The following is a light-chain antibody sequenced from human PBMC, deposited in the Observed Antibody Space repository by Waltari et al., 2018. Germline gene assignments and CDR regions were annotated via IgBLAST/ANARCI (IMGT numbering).Light chain of an antibody. Sequence: QITSSPSPLSPSLGERVTIPCRASQSISSWLAGYQQKPGKAPKLLIYKASSLESGVPSRFSGSGSGTEFTLTISSLQPDDFATYYCQQYNSYWTFGQGTKVEIK. J-gene: IGKJ1*01. CDR2: KAS. CDR1: QSISSW. V-gene: IGKV1-5*03. CDR3: QQYNSYWT.